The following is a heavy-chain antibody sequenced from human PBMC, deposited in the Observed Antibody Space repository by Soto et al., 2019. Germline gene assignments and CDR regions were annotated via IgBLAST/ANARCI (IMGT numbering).Heavy chain of an antibody. D-gene: IGHD6-13*01. CDR2: ISYDGSNR. Sequence: PGGSLRLSCAASGFTFSNYGMHWVRQAPGKGLEWVAVISYDGSNRYYADSVKGRFTISRDNSKNSLYLVLNSLRADDTAIYYCAMGLAAAGPLDYWGQGALVTVSS. CDR1: GFTFSNYG. J-gene: IGHJ4*02. V-gene: IGHV3-30-3*01. CDR3: AMGLAAAGPLDY.